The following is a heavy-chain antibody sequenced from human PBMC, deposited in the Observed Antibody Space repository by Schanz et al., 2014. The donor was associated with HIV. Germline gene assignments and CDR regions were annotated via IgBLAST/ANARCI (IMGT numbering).Heavy chain of an antibody. D-gene: IGHD1-1*01. CDR1: GGTSSIYA. Sequence: VQLVQSGAEVKKPGSSVKVACKASGGTSSIYAISWVRQAPGQGLEWMGGIIPLSGTPFYAQKFQGRVAITADKSTGTVYMDLGSLTSEDTAVYFCARDIKYDDPFQYGMDVWGQGTTVSVSS. V-gene: IGHV1-69*06. J-gene: IGHJ6*02. CDR3: ARDIKYDDPFQYGMDV. CDR2: IIPLSGTP.